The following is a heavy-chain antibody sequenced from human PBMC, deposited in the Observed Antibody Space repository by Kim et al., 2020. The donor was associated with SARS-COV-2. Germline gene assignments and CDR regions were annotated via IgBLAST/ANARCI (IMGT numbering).Heavy chain of an antibody. V-gene: IGHV1-69*01. J-gene: IGHJ6*02. D-gene: IGHD3-10*01. CDR3: ARGSTIGDDYYYYYGMDV. Sequence: QKFKGRVTITADEATSTAYMELSSLRSEDTAVYYCARGSTIGDDYYYYYGMDVWGQGTTVTVSS.